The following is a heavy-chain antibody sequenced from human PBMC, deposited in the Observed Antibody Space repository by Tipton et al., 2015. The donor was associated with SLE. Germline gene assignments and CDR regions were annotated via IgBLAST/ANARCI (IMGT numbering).Heavy chain of an antibody. D-gene: IGHD3-22*01. J-gene: IGHJ4*02. Sequence: TLSLTCTVSGVSISSASYYWGWIRQSPGKGLEWIGFFYFSGSSQYNPSLRSRVAISVDTSKSQFSLKLRSVTAADTAVYYCARNYYDSSGYNFFDYWGQGTLVTVSS. CDR1: GVSISSASYY. V-gene: IGHV4-61*05. CDR3: ARNYYDSSGYNFFDY. CDR2: FYFSGSS.